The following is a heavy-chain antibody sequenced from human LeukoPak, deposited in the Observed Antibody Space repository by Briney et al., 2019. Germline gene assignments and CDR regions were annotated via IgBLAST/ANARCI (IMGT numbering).Heavy chain of an antibody. V-gene: IGHV3-73*01. CDR3: TIPVTPFDY. J-gene: IGHJ4*02. D-gene: IGHD4-17*01. CDR2: IRSKANSYGT. CDR1: GFTFSGSA. Sequence: GXLRLSCGASGFTFSGSAMHWVRQASGKGLEGVGRIRSKANSYGTAYAASVKGGFTISRDDSKNTAYLQMNSLKTEDTAVYYCTIPVTPFDYWGQGTLVTVSS.